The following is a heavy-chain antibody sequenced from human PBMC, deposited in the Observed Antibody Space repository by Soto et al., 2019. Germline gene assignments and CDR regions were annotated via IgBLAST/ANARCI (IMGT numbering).Heavy chain of an antibody. V-gene: IGHV3-30*03. D-gene: IGHD6-19*01. CDR2: ISYDGGNK. CDR1: GFTFRSYG. Sequence: GSLRLSCAASGFTFRSYGMHWVRQAPGKGLEWVAVISYDGGNKYYADSVKGRFTISRDNSKNTLYLQMNSLRAEDTAVYYCSPGSYSSGWYFGYWGQGTLVTVS. CDR3: SPGSYSSGWYFGY. J-gene: IGHJ4*02.